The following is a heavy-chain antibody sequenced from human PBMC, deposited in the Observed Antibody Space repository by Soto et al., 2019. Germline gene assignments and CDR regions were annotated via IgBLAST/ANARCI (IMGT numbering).Heavy chain of an antibody. J-gene: IGHJ5*02. Sequence: PSATLSLTYTVSGGSISSGGYYWSWIRQHPGKGLEWIGYIYYSGSTYYNPSLKSRVTISVDTSKNQFSLKLSSVTAADTAVYYCATSSTSCYDCYAFDPWGQGTLVTVSS. D-gene: IGHD2-2*01. CDR3: ATSSTSCYDCYAFDP. V-gene: IGHV4-31*03. CDR2: IYYSGST. CDR1: GGSISSGGYY.